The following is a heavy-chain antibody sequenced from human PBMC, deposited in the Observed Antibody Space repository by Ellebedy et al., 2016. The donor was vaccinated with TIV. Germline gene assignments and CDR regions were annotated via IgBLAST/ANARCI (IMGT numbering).Heavy chain of an antibody. V-gene: IGHV1-2*06. CDR1: GYTFTSSD. CDR2: INPNSGDT. CDR3: ARGTYNYDY. D-gene: IGHD5-24*01. J-gene: IGHJ4*02. Sequence: ASVKVSCXASGYTFTSSDINWVRQATGQGLEWMGRINPNSGDTNYAQKFQGRVTMTRDTSISIAYMDLSRLKSDDTAFYYCARGTYNYDYWGQGTLVTVSS.